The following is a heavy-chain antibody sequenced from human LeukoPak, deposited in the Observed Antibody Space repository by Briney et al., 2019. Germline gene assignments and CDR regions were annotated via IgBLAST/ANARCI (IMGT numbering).Heavy chain of an antibody. CDR2: ISGSGGST. CDR1: GFTFTDTY. Sequence: GGSLRLSCAVSGFTFTDTYMTWIRQAPGKGLEWVSAISGSGGSTYYADSVKGRFTISRDNSKNTLYLQMNSLRAEDTAVYYCARVTLTGYYAFDYWGQGTLVTVSS. V-gene: IGHV3-23*01. J-gene: IGHJ4*02. D-gene: IGHD3-9*01. CDR3: ARVTLTGYYAFDY.